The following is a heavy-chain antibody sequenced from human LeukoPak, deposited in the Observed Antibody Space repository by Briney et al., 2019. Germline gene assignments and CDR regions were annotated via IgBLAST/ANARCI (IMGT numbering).Heavy chain of an antibody. CDR2: INPNSGGT. Sequence: ASVKVSCKSSGYTFNGYYMHWVRQAPGQGLEWMGWINPNSGGTNYAQKFQGRVTMTRDTSISTAYMELSRLRSDDTAVYYCARGVTGTLYYYYYMSVWGKGTTVTVSS. V-gene: IGHV1-2*02. J-gene: IGHJ6*03. D-gene: IGHD1/OR15-1a*01. CDR3: ARGVTGTLYYYYYMSV. CDR1: GYTFNGYY.